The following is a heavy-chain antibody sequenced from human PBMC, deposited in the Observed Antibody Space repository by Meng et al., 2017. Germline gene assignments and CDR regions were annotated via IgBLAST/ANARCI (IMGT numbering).Heavy chain of an antibody. CDR1: GFTFSSYA. CDR3: AHFDY. CDR2: ISYDGSNK. V-gene: IGHV3-30*01. Sequence: VQRVESGGGLVQPGGSLKLSCAASGFTFSSYAMHWVRQAPGKGLEWVAVISYDGSNKYYADSVKGRFTISRDNSKNTLYLQMNSLRAEDTAVYYCAHFDYWGQGTLVTVSS. J-gene: IGHJ4*02.